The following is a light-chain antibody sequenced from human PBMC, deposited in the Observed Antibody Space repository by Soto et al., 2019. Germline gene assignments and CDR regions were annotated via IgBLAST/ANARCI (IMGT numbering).Light chain of an antibody. CDR2: WAS. J-gene: IGKJ1*01. CDR1: QIVLNSSYNKNY. CDR3: QQYYSTPQT. Sequence: DIVMTQSPDSLAVSLGERATINCKSIQIVLNSSYNKNYLAWYQQKPGQPPKLLIYWASTRESGVPDRFSGSGSGTDFTLTISSLQAEDVAVYYCQQYYSTPQTFGQGTKVDIK. V-gene: IGKV4-1*01.